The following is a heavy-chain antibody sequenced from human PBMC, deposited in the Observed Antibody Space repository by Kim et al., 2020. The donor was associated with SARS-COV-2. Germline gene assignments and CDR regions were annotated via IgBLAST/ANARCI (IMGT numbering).Heavy chain of an antibody. CDR3: ARDSADHTIFGVVITPYWYFDL. J-gene: IGHJ2*01. V-gene: IGHV1-3*01. CDR1: GYTFTSYA. CDR2: INAGNGNT. Sequence: ASVKVSCKASGYTFTSYAMHWVRQAPGQRLEWMGWINAGNGNTKYSQKFQGRVTITGDTSASTAYMELSSLRSEDTAVYYCARDSADHTIFGVVITPYWYFDLWGRGTLVTVSS. D-gene: IGHD3-3*01.